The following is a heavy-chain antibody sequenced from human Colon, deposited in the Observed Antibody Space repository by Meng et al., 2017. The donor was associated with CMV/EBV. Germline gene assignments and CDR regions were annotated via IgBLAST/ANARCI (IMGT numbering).Heavy chain of an antibody. Sequence: SETLSLTCTVSGYSISSGYYWGWIRQPPGKGLEWIGSIYHSGSTYYNPSLKSRVTISVDTSKNQFSLKLSSVTAADTAVYYCARDGYSSSFDVWGQGTTVTVSS. V-gene: IGHV4-38-2*02. CDR1: GYSISSGYY. J-gene: IGHJ6*02. CDR2: IYHSGST. D-gene: IGHD6-13*01. CDR3: ARDGYSSSFDV.